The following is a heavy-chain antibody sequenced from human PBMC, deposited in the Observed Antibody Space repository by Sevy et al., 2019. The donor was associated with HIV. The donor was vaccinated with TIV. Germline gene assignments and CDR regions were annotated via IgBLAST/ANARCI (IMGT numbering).Heavy chain of an antibody. CDR2: IRGSGTRT. CDR1: GFSFDSYG. V-gene: IGHV3-23*01. CDR3: AKGGGHYDPDEIAYYFYYYNMDV. D-gene: IGHD3-22*01. Sequence: GGSLRLSCAVSGFSFDSYGMTWVRQAPGKGLEWVSAIRGSGTRTYYADSVKGRFIISRDNSKNTLDLQMNSLRAEDTAIYYCAKGGGHYDPDEIAYYFYYYNMDVWGKGTTVTVSS. J-gene: IGHJ6*03.